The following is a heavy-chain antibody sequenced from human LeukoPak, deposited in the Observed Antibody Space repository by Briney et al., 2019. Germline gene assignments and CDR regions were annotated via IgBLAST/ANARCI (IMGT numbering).Heavy chain of an antibody. V-gene: IGHV3-74*01. CDR2: INSDGSST. D-gene: IGHD2-2*01. CDR1: GFTFRSYW. CDR3: ARELGYCSSTSCYQYAFDI. Sequence: PGGSLRLSCAASGFTFRSYWMHWVRQAPGKGLVWVSRINSDGSSTSYADSVKGRFTISRDNAKNTLYLQMNSLRAEDTAVYYCARELGYCSSTSCYQYAFDIWGQGTMVTVSS. J-gene: IGHJ3*02.